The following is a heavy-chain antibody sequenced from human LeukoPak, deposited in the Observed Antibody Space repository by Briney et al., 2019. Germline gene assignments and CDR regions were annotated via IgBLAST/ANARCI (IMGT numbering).Heavy chain of an antibody. V-gene: IGHV3-23*01. D-gene: IGHD2-15*01. CDR2: ISGSGGST. CDR3: AKRSPIFDY. CDR1: GFTFDDYA. J-gene: IGHJ4*02. Sequence: PGGSPRLSCAASGFTFDDYAMHWVRQAPGKGLEWVSAISGSGGSTYYADSVKGRFTISRDNSKNTLYLQMNSLRAEDTAVYYCAKRSPIFDYWGQGTLVTVSS.